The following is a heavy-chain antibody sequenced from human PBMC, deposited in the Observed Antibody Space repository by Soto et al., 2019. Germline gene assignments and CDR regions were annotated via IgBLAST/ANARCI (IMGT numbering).Heavy chain of an antibody. Sequence: PGGSLRLSCGASGFNVISDYMNWVRQAPGKGLEWVSVIATDSYTSYADSVKGRFSISRDNSKNTLYLQMNSLRVEDTAVYYCVRDSETSSSWSLDYWGQGTLVTVSS. CDR1: GFNVISDY. CDR3: VRDSETSSSWSLDY. CDR2: IATDSYT. J-gene: IGHJ4*02. V-gene: IGHV3-53*01. D-gene: IGHD6-13*01.